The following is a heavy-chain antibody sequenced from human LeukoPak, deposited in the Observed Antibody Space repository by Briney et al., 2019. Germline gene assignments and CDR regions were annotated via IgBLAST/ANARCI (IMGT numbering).Heavy chain of an antibody. CDR2: INSDGSST. D-gene: IGHD3-16*01. Sequence: GGSLRLSCAASGFTFSSYWMHWVRQAPGKGLVWVSRINSDGSSTSYADSVKGRFTISRDNAKNTPYLQMNSLRAEDTAVYYCARGDYVWGSYSYWGQGILVTVSS. J-gene: IGHJ4*02. CDR3: ARGDYVWGSYSY. V-gene: IGHV3-74*01. CDR1: GFTFSSYW.